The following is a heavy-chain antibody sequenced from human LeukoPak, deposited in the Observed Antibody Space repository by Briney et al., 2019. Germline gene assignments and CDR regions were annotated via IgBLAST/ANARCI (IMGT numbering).Heavy chain of an antibody. V-gene: IGHV3-21*01. CDR1: GFTFSSYS. Sequence: PGGSLRLSCAASGFTFSSYSMNWVRQAPGKGLEWVSSISSSSSYIYYADSVKGRFTISRDNAKNSLYLQMNSLRAEDTAVYYCARGLGGSSHAFDYWGQGTLVTVSS. CDR2: ISSSSSYI. D-gene: IGHD6-6*01. CDR3: ARGLGGSSHAFDY. J-gene: IGHJ4*02.